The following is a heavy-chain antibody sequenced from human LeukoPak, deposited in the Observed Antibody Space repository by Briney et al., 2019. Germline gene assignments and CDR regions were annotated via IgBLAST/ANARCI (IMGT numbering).Heavy chain of an antibody. CDR1: GFTFSSYE. CDR3: ARATRYCSSTSCGNDAFDI. V-gene: IGHV3-48*03. Sequence: PGGSLRLSCAASGFTFSSYEMNWVRQAPGKGLEWVSYISSSGSTIYYADSVKGRFTISRDNAKNSLYLQMNSLRAEDTAVYYCARATRYCSSTSCGNDAFDIWGQGTMVTVSS. CDR2: ISSSGSTI. J-gene: IGHJ3*02. D-gene: IGHD2-2*01.